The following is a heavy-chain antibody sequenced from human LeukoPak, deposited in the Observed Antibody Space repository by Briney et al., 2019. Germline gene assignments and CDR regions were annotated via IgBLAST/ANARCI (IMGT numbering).Heavy chain of an antibody. CDR1: RFIFDDYG. D-gene: IGHD3-10*01. CDR2: TYSGGRT. J-gene: IGHJ6*03. CDR3: AREGIRGSGFPYYYYYMDV. V-gene: IGHV3-66*01. Sequence: GGSLRLSCAASRFIFDDYGMSWVRQAPGKGLEWVSVTYSGGRTYYEDSVKGRFTISRDNSKNTLYLQMNSLRAEDTAVYYCAREGIRGSGFPYYYYYMDVWGKGTTVTVSS.